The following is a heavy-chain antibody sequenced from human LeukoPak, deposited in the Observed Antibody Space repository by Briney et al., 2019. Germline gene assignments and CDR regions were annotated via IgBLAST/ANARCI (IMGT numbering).Heavy chain of an antibody. Sequence: GESLKISCKGSGYSFTSYWIGWVRQMPGKGLEWMGIIYPGDSDTRYNPSFQGQVTISADKSISTAYLQWSSLKASDTAMNYCARGKIDYDILTGYLPNWFDPWGQGTLVTVSS. V-gene: IGHV5-51*01. J-gene: IGHJ5*02. CDR3: ARGKIDYDILTGYLPNWFDP. D-gene: IGHD3-9*01. CDR1: GYSFTSYW. CDR2: IYPGDSDT.